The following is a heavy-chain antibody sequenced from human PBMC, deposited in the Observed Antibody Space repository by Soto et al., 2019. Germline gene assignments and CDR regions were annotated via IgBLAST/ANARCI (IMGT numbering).Heavy chain of an antibody. CDR1: GFTFSNHV. D-gene: IGHD4-17*01. J-gene: IGHJ4*02. V-gene: IGHV3-48*01. CDR3: VNGDYY. CDR2: INRDLNT. Sequence: EEQLVESGGGLVQPGGSLRLSCAASGFTFSNHVINWVRQAPGRGLEWVLSINRDLNTYYADSVKGRFTISRDNAKDSLYLQMSSLRADDTAVYYCVNGDYYVGQGTLVTVSS.